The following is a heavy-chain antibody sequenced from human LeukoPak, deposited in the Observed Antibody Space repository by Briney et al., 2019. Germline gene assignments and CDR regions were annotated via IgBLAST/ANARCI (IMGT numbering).Heavy chain of an antibody. CDR3: ARGITMIVVAALNWFDP. J-gene: IGHJ5*02. Sequence: SETLSLTCTVSGYSISSGYYWGWIRQPPGKGLEWIGSIYYSGSTHYNPSLKSRVTISVDTSKNQFSLKLSSVTAADTAVYYCARGITMIVVAALNWFDPWGQGTLVTVSS. CDR1: GYSISSGYY. CDR2: IYYSGST. D-gene: IGHD3-22*01. V-gene: IGHV4-38-2*02.